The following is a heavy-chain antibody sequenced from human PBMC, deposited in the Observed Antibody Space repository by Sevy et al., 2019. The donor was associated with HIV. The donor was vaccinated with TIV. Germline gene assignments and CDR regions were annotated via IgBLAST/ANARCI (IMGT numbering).Heavy chain of an antibody. CDR1: GGNFSSYD. D-gene: IGHD3-3*01. CDR2: ITPIFGTA. V-gene: IGHV1-69*13. CDR3: AWYGTIVGVVNQRPYFYYGMDV. Sequence: ASVKVSCKASGGNFSSYDINWVRQDPGQGLEWMGGITPIFGTANYAQKFQDRVTITADESTSTAHMELSSLRSDDTVVDYCAWYGTIVGVVNQRPYFYYGMDVWGQGTTVTVSS. J-gene: IGHJ6*02.